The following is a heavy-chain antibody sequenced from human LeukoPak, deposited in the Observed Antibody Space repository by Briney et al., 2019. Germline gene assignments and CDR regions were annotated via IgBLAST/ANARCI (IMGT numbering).Heavy chain of an antibody. CDR1: GFNFANHA. D-gene: IGHD6-13*01. CDR3: ARTYSSSWYDGWD. V-gene: IGHV3-23*01. Sequence: PGGSLRLSCAASGFNFANHAMSWVRQTPGKGLEWVSAISGGGDITYYADSVTGRFTISRDNSKDTLFLQMHSLRPGGTAVYYCARTYSSSWYDGWDWGQGTLVTVSS. J-gene: IGHJ4*02. CDR2: ISGGGDIT.